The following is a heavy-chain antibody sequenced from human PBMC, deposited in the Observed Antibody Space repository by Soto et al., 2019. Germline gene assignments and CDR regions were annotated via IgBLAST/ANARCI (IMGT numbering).Heavy chain of an antibody. CDR2: ISISDINI. CDR1: GFNFRSYS. Sequence: GGSLRLSCLASGFNFRSYSMNWVRQAPGKGLEWISYISISDINIYYADSVRGRFTISRDIAKNSLYLQMNSLRAEDTAVYYCARDYGDYVPRNDYWGQGTLVTVSS. V-gene: IGHV3-48*01. CDR3: ARDYGDYVPRNDY. J-gene: IGHJ4*02. D-gene: IGHD4-17*01.